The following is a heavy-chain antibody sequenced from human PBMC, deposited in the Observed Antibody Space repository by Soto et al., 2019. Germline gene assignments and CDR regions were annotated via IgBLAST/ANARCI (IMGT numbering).Heavy chain of an antibody. V-gene: IGHV1-3*01. Sequence: ASVKVSCKASGYTFTGYYMHWVRQAPGQRLEWMGWINAGNGNTKYSQKFQGRVTITRDTSASTAYMELSSLRSEDTAVYYCARDLEQWLVRGWFDPWGQGTLVTVSS. J-gene: IGHJ5*02. CDR2: INAGNGNT. CDR3: ARDLEQWLVRGWFDP. D-gene: IGHD6-19*01. CDR1: GYTFTGYY.